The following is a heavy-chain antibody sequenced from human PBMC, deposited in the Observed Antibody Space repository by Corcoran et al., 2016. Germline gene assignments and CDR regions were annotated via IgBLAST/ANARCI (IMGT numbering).Heavy chain of an antibody. J-gene: IGHJ4*02. Sequence: EVQLVESGGGLIQPGGSLRLSCAASGFTVSSNYMSWVRQAPGKGLEWVSVIYSGGSTYYADSVKGRFTISRDNSKNTLYLQMNSLRAEDTAVYYCARLYYYDSSGYYFDYWGQGTLVTVSS. D-gene: IGHD3-22*01. CDR1: GFTVSSNY. CDR2: IYSGGST. V-gene: IGHV3-53*01. CDR3: ARLYYYDSSGYYFDY.